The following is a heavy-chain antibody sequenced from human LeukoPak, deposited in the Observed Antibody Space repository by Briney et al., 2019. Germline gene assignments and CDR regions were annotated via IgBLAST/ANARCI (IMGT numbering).Heavy chain of an antibody. CDR3: ARDLGGGMDV. CDR1: GFIFSDYT. Sequence: PGGSLRLSCAASGFIFSDYTMNWVRLAPGKGLEWVSSISGSSNYIYYADSVKGRFTISRGNAKNSLYLQMNSLRAEDTAVYYCARDLGGGMDVWGQGTTVTVSS. J-gene: IGHJ6*02. CDR2: ISGSSNYI. D-gene: IGHD1-26*01. V-gene: IGHV3-21*04.